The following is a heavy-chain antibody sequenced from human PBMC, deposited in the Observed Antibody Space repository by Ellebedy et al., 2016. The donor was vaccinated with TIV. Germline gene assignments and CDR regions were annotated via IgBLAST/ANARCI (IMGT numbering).Heavy chain of an antibody. CDR3: ARVRGPHNKNWFDP. J-gene: IGHJ5*02. CDR2: IYHTGST. V-gene: IGHV4-59*01. CDR1: GGSISSYY. Sequence: SETLSLTCTVSGGSISSYYWSWIRQPPGKGLEWIGYIYHTGSTNYNPSLKSRVTLSIDTSKTQFSLNLSSVTAADTAVYYCARVRGPHNKNWFDPWGQGTQVTVSS. D-gene: IGHD1-14*01.